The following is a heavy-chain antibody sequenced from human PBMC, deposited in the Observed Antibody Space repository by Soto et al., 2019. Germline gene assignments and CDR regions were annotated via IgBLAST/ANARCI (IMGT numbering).Heavy chain of an antibody. J-gene: IGHJ4*02. CDR1: GFTFNRYS. Sequence: GGSLRLSCAASGFTFNRYSMNWVRQAPGKGLEWVSSITSSSGDKYYADSVKGRFAISRDNAKNSLYLQMNSLRAEDTAVYYCARDYYYDSSGYSPLDYWGQGTLVTVSS. CDR3: ARDYYYDSSGYSPLDY. CDR2: ITSSSGDK. D-gene: IGHD3-22*01. V-gene: IGHV3-21*01.